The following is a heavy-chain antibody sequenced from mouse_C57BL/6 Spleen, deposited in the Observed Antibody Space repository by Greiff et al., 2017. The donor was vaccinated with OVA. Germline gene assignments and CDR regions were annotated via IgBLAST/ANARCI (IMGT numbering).Heavy chain of an antibody. D-gene: IGHD1-1*01. V-gene: IGHV5-4*01. Sequence: EVQGVESGGGLVKPGGSLKLSCAASGFTFSSYAMSWVRQTPEKRLEWVATISDGGSYTYYPDNVKGRFTISRDNAKNNLYLQMSHLKSEDTAMYYCAREFFYYYGSSRSYFDVWGTGTTVTVSS. J-gene: IGHJ1*03. CDR1: GFTFSSYA. CDR2: ISDGGSYT. CDR3: AREFFYYYGSSRSYFDV.